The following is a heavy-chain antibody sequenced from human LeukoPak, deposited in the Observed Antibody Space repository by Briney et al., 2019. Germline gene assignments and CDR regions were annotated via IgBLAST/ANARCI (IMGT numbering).Heavy chain of an antibody. J-gene: IGHJ4*02. CDR3: AREAYCGGDCYSNPFDY. V-gene: IGHV3-7*01. Sequence: GGSLRLSCAASRFTFSSYWMSWVRQAPGKGLEWVANIKQDGSEKYYVDSVKGRFTISRDNAKNSLYLQMNSLRAEDTAVYYCAREAYCGGDCYSNPFDYWGQGTLVTVSS. CDR2: IKQDGSEK. CDR1: RFTFSSYW. D-gene: IGHD2-21*02.